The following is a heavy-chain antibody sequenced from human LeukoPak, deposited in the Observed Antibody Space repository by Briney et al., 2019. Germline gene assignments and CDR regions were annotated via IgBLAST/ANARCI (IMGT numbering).Heavy chain of an antibody. V-gene: IGHV3-48*01. J-gene: IGHJ6*03. CDR1: GFTFSSFS. D-gene: IGHD7-27*01. CDR3: ARVATGEMGMFWGYYYYYYMDV. CDR2: ISSDSSTI. Sequence: GGSLRLSCAASGFTFSSFSMNWVRQAPGEGLEWVSYISSDSSTIYYADSVRGRFTISRDNAKNSLFLQLNTLRAEDTAVYYCARVATGEMGMFWGYYYYYYMDVWGKGTTVTVSS.